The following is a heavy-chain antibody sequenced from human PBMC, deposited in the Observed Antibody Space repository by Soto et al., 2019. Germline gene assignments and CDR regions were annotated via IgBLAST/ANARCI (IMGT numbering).Heavy chain of an antibody. V-gene: IGHV1-18*01. CDR1: GYTFTSYG. D-gene: IGHD6-6*01. CDR2: ISASNDNT. Sequence: QVQLVQSGAEVKKPGASVKVSCKASGYTFTSYGISWVRQAPGQGHEWMGWISASNDNTNYAQKLQGRVTMTTDTSTSTAYRELRTLRSDDTAVYYCARAGIAARPNPFVYSGHRTLVTVAS. CDR3: ARAGIAARPNPFVY. J-gene: IGHJ4*01.